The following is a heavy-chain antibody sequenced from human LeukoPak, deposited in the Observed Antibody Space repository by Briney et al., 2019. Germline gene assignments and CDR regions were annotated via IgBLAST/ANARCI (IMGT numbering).Heavy chain of an antibody. V-gene: IGHV1-69*05. CDR2: IIPIFGTA. CDR3: ARGVTYYDILTGRSVNYYYYYMDV. D-gene: IGHD3-9*01. J-gene: IGHJ6*03. Sequence: SVKVSCKASGGTFSSYAISWVRQAPGQGLEWMGGIIPIFGTANYAQKFQGRVTMTRNTSISTAYMELSSLRSEDTAVYYCARGVTYYDILTGRSVNYYYYYMDVWGKGTTVTISS. CDR1: GGTFSSYA.